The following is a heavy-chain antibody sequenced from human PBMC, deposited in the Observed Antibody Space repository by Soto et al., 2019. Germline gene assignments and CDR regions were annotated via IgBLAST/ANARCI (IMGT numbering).Heavy chain of an antibody. CDR2: IYVTGAV. Sequence: SEILSLSCSVSGAARNGGDYYWSWIRKIPGKGLEWIGHIYVTGAVDYTPSLRERITISQDTAERQFSLNLRLFTDEETAVYYCARNRIATHHYKLFDPWGQGTLVTSPQ. J-gene: IGHJ5*02. V-gene: IGHV4-31*03. CDR3: ARNRIATHHYKLFDP. D-gene: IGHD2-21*01. CDR1: GAARNGGDYY.